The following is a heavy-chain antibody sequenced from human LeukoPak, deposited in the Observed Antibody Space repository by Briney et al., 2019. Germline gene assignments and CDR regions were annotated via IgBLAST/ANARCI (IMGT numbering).Heavy chain of an antibody. D-gene: IGHD6-13*01. CDR3: ARYRRSSSGGDYFDY. CDR2: INPSGGST. V-gene: IGHV1-46*01. J-gene: IGHJ4*02. CDR1: GYSFTSSY. Sequence: ASVKVSCKASGYSFTSSYIHWVRQAPGQGFEWMGIINPSGGSTSYAQKFQGRVTMTRATSTSTVYMELSSLRSEDTAVYYCARYRRSSSGGDYFDYWGQGTLVTVSS.